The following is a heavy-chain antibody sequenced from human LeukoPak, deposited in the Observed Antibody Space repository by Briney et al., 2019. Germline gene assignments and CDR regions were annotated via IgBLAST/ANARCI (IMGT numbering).Heavy chain of an antibody. CDR1: GYSFPTYW. Sequence: GESLKISCKGSGYSFPTYWIGWVRQMPAKGLDWMGIIYPGDSDTRYSPSFQGQVTISADKSIRTAYLQWSSLKASDTAMYYCAGGYGGNRAYFDYWGQGTLVTVSS. CDR3: AGGYGGNRAYFDY. J-gene: IGHJ4*02. V-gene: IGHV5-51*01. D-gene: IGHD4-23*01. CDR2: IYPGDSDT.